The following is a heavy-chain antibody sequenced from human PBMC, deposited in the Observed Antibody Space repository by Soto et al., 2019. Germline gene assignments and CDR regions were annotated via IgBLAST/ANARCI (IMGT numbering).Heavy chain of an antibody. J-gene: IGHJ5*02. CDR2: IYYRGST. CDR3: ATTGSGVAWRWFDP. Sequence: SETLSLTCTVSGDSISSGAYYWSWIRQHPGRGLEWIGYIYYRGSTYYNPSLKSRVTISVDTSKNQFSLKLSSVTAADTAVYYCATTGSGVAWRWFDPWGQGTQVTVSS. D-gene: IGHD2-15*01. V-gene: IGHV4-31*03. CDR1: GDSISSGAYY.